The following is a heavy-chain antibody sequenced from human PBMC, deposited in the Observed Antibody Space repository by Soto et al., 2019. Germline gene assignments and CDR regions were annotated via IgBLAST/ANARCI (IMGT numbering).Heavy chain of an antibody. V-gene: IGHV1-18*01. CDR3: ARDQVDCSSTSCYFRDYYYYYMYV. CDR1: GYTFTSYG. J-gene: IGHJ6*03. CDR2: ISAYNGNT. D-gene: IGHD2-2*01. Sequence: GASVKVSCKASGYTFTSYGISWVRQAPGQGLEWMGWISAYNGNTNYAQKLQGRVTMTTDTSTSTAYMELRSLRSDDTAVYYCARDQVDCSSTSCYFRDYYYYYMYVWGKGTTVTVSS.